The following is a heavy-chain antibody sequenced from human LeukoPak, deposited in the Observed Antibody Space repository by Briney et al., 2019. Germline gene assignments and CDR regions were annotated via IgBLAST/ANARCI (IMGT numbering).Heavy chain of an antibody. V-gene: IGHV1-2*02. D-gene: IGHD6-6*01. CDR2: INPNSGAT. J-gene: IGHJ5*02. Sequence: ASVKVSFKASGYTFTDYYMHWVRQAPGQGLERMGWINPNSGATNYAQNFQGRVTMTRDTSISTAYMELMSLISDDTAVYYCARDPKKYSGSLLDNWLDPWGQGTLVTVSS. CDR3: ARDPKKYSGSLLDNWLDP. CDR1: GYTFTDYY.